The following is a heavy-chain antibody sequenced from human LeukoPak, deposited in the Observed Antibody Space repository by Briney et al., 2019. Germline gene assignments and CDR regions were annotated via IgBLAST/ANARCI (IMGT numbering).Heavy chain of an antibody. CDR3: AKGVLRTGGDY. J-gene: IGHJ4*02. CDR2: IIGSGSNT. CDR1: GFTFSSYA. V-gene: IGHV3-23*01. Sequence: GGSLRLSCAASGFTFSSYAMTWVRQAPGKGLEWDSSIIGSGSNTYYADSVKGRFTISRDNSKNTLYLQMNSLRAEDTAVYYCAKGVLRTGGDYWGQGTLVTVSS. D-gene: IGHD3-16*01.